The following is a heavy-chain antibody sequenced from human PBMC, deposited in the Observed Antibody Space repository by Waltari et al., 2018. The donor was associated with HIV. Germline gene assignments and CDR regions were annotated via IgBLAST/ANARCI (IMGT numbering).Heavy chain of an antibody. CDR1: GGSISNTKYY. J-gene: IGHJ3*02. V-gene: IGHV4-39*01. D-gene: IGHD1-1*01. CDR3: ARHDWKGSDGYDI. CDR2: VYFSGKT. Sequence: QLQLQESGPGLVKPSETLSLTCTVSGGSISNTKYYWGWIRRPPGKGLEWIGSVYFSGKTDYNPALNSRVTVSVDTSKSQFSLRLNSVTAADAAVYYCARHDWKGSDGYDIWGRGTMVTVSS.